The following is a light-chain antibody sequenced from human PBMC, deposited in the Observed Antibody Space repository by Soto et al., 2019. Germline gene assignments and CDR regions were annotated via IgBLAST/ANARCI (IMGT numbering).Light chain of an antibody. CDR2: AAS. V-gene: IGKV1-39*01. J-gene: IGKJ1*01. Sequence: EIQMTQSPASLSTSVGDRVTITCRASQSISSYLNWYQQKPGKAPKLLIYAASSLQSGVPSRFSGSGSGTDFTLTISGLQPEDLATYYCQQQGTFGQGTKVEIK. CDR1: QSISSY. CDR3: QQQGT.